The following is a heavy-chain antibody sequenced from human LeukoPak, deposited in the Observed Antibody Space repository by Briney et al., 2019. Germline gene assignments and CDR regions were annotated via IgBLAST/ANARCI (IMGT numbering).Heavy chain of an antibody. D-gene: IGHD5-24*01. CDR1: GFTFSSYG. CDR3: ARPRDGYNLSAFDI. Sequence: GSLRLSCAASGFTFSSYGMHWVRQAPGKGLEWVAVIWYDGSNKYYADSVKGRFTISRDNSKNTLYLQMNSLRAEDRAVYYCARPRDGYNLSAFDIWGQGTMVTVSS. CDR2: IWYDGSNK. V-gene: IGHV3-33*01. J-gene: IGHJ3*02.